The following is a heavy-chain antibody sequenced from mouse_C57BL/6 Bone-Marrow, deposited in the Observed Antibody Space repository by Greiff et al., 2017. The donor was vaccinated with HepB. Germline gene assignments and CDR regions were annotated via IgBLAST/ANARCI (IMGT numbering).Heavy chain of an antibody. Sequence: QVHVKQSGAELARPGASVKLSCKASGYTFTSYGISWVKQRTGQGLEWIGEIYPRSGNTYYNEKFKGKATLTADKSSSTAYMELRSLTSEDSAVYFCARYRYYGSSLYAMDYWGQGTSVTVSS. CDR2: IYPRSGNT. V-gene: IGHV1-81*01. J-gene: IGHJ4*01. CDR1: GYTFTSYG. CDR3: ARYRYYGSSLYAMDY. D-gene: IGHD1-1*01.